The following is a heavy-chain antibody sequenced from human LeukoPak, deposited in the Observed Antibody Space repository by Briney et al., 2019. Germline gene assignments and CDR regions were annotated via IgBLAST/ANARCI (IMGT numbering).Heavy chain of an antibody. J-gene: IGHJ3*02. CDR1: GFTFSSYS. V-gene: IGHV3-15*01. D-gene: IGHD2-2*01. Sequence: GGSLRLSCAASGFTFSSYSMSWVRQAPGKGLEWVGRIKSKSDGGTTDYAAPVKGRFSMSRDDSKNTLYLQMNSLKTGDTAVYYCTTELFCSGTSCYGSFDIWGQGTMVTVSS. CDR2: IKSKSDGGTT. CDR3: TTELFCSGTSCYGSFDI.